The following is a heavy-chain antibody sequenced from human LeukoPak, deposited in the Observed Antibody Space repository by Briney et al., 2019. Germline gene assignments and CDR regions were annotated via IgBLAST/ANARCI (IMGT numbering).Heavy chain of an antibody. CDR1: GFTFSSYS. V-gene: IGHV3-48*01. CDR3: ARGIVVVPAAIDY. Sequence: TGGSLRLSCAASGFTFSSYSMNWVRQAPGKGLEWVSYISSSSSTIYYADSVKGRFPISRNNAKNSLFLQMNSLGAEDTALYYCARGIVVVPAAIDYWGQGTLVTVSS. J-gene: IGHJ4*02. D-gene: IGHD2-2*02. CDR2: ISSSSSTI.